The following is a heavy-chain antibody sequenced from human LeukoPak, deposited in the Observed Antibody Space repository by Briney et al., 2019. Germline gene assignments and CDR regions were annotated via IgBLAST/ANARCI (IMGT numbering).Heavy chain of an antibody. D-gene: IGHD3-22*01. CDR3: VKAISIVVISIHDAFEI. J-gene: IGHJ3*02. V-gene: IGHV3-64D*06. CDR2: ISSNGGST. Sequence: GGSLTPSCSAPGFPSSSYGMYWVRQAPGKGLEYVSAISSNGGSTYYADSVKGRFTISRDNSKNTLYLQMSSLRAEDTAVYYCVKAISIVVISIHDAFEIWGQATMVTVSS. CDR1: GFPSSSYG.